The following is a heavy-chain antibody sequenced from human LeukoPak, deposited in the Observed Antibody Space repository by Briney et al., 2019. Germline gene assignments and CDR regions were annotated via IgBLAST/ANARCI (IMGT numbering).Heavy chain of an antibody. V-gene: IGHV3-30*02. Sequence: GGSLRLSCAASGFTFSSYGMHWVRQAPGKGLEWEAFIRYDGSNKYYADSVKGRFTISRDNSKNTLYLQMNSLRAEDTAVYYCARGFLGYVFFDHWGQGTLVTVSS. CDR3: ARGFLGYVFFDH. J-gene: IGHJ4*02. D-gene: IGHD5-12*01. CDR1: GFTFSSYG. CDR2: IRYDGSNK.